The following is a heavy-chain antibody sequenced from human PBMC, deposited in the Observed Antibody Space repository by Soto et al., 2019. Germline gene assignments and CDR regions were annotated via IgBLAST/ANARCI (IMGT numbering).Heavy chain of an antibody. CDR3: ARCRPYKLLSWFDP. Sequence: QVQLQQWGAGLLKPSETLSLTCAVYGGSFSGYYWSWIRQPPGKGLEWIGEINHSGSTNYNPSLKRRVTISVDTSKTQFSLKLSSVTAADTAVYYCARCRPYKLLSWFDPWGQGTLVTVSS. D-gene: IGHD1-1*01. V-gene: IGHV4-34*01. CDR2: INHSGST. J-gene: IGHJ5*02. CDR1: GGSFSGYY.